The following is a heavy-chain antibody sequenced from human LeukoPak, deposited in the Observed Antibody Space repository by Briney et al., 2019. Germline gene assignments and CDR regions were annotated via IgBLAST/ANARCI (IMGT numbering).Heavy chain of an antibody. J-gene: IGHJ2*01. CDR1: GSSFTNYW. V-gene: IGHV5-51*01. CDR3: ARQDPPSRREPHWYVDL. D-gene: IGHD1-26*01. Sequence: GASLKISCKGSGSSFTNYWIGWVRPLPGKGLGWMGIIYTADSDTRYSPSFQDQVTISADKSITTAYQQCSSLKASGTAMYYRARQDPPSRREPHWYVDLWGRGNLVTVSS. CDR2: IYTADSDT.